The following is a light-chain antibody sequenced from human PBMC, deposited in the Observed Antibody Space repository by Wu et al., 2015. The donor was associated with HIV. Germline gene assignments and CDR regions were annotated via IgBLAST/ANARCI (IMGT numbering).Light chain of an antibody. CDR2: DTS. Sequence: EIVLTQSPATLSLSLRERATLSCRASQSVSRFLAWYQHKPGQAPRVLIYDTSNRAAGIPTRFSGSGFGTDFTLTISSLEPEDFAVYYCHQRTTWPRTFGQGTKVEVK. J-gene: IGKJ1*01. CDR3: HQRTTWPRT. V-gene: IGKV3-11*01. CDR1: QSVSRF.